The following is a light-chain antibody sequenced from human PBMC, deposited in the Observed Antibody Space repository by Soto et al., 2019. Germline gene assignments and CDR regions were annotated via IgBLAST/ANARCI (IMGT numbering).Light chain of an antibody. CDR1: QSVSSY. CDR2: DAS. V-gene: IGKV3-11*01. J-gene: IGKJ5*01. CDR3: QQRSNWPIT. Sequence: EIVLTQSPATLSLSPGERATLSCRASQSVSSYLAWYQQKPGQAPRLLIYDASNRATGIPARFSGSVSVTDFTLTISSLEPEVFAVYYCQQRSNWPITFGQGTRLEIK.